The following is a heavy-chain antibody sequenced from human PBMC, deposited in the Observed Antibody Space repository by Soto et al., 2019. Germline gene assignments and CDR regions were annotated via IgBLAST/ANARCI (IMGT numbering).Heavy chain of an antibody. Sequence: QVQLVQSGAEVKKPGASVKVSCKTSGHTLINYYMHWVRQAPGQGLDWLGKIDPSGNGTSYAERFQGRITRTSDTSTKTVYVELSRLRSEDTAIYYCAINYYDSSGYLYWGQGTLVTVSS. CDR2: IDPSGNGT. D-gene: IGHD3-22*01. CDR1: GHTLINYY. J-gene: IGHJ4*02. V-gene: IGHV1-46*01. CDR3: AINYYDSSGYLY.